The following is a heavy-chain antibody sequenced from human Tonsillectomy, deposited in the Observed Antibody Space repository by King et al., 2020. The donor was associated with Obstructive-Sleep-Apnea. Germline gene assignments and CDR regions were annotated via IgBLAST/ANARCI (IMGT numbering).Heavy chain of an antibody. CDR3: ARVVVVVTGTTGIRVDP. D-gene: IGHD2-15*01. CDR1: GYSISRGYY. Sequence: MQLQESGPGLVKPSETLSLTCTVSGYSISRGYYWGWIRQPPGKGLEWIGSIYHSGSTYYNPSLKIRVTISVDTSKTAFSLKRSSVTAADTAVYYCARVVVVVTGTTGIRVDPWGQGTLVIVSS. V-gene: IGHV4-38-2*02. CDR2: IYHSGST. J-gene: IGHJ5*02.